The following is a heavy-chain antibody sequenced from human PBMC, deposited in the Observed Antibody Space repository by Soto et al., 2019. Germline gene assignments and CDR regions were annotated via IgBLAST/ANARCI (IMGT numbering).Heavy chain of an antibody. Sequence: GGSLRLSCAASGFTFSSYSMNWVRQAPGKGLEWVSSISSSSSYIYYADSVKGRFTISRDNSKNTLYLQMNSLRAEDTAVYYCAKDLDSYGPLGAFDIWGQGTMVTVSS. D-gene: IGHD5-18*01. CDR1: GFTFSSYS. CDR2: ISSSSSYI. J-gene: IGHJ3*02. V-gene: IGHV3-21*04. CDR3: AKDLDSYGPLGAFDI.